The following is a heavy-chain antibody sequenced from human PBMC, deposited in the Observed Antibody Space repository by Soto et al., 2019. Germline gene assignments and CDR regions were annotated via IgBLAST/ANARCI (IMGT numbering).Heavy chain of an antibody. CDR2: ISSSSNYI. D-gene: IGHD3-3*01. CDR1: GFTFSSHD. CDR3: ARNLSDSYNYYYGMDV. V-gene: IGHV3-21*01. Sequence: PGGSLRLSCAASGFTFSSHDMNWVRQAPGKGLEWISSISSSSNYIYYADSVKGRFTISRDNAKNSVYLQMNSLRADDTALYYCARNLSDSYNYYYGMDVWGQGTTVTVSS. J-gene: IGHJ6*02.